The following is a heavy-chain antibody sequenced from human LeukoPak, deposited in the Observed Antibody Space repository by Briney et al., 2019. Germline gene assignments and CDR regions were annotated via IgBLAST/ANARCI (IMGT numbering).Heavy chain of an antibody. D-gene: IGHD3-9*01. J-gene: IGHJ6*02. CDR2: ISAYNGNT. V-gene: IGHV1-18*01. CDR1: GYTFTSYG. CDR3: ARDSYYDILTGYYPPLYYYGMDA. Sequence: ASVKVSCKASGYTFTSYGISWVRQAPGQGLEWMGWISAYNGNTNYAQKLQGRVTMTTDTSTSTAYMELRSLRSDDTAVYYCARDSYYDILTGYYPPLYYYGMDAWGQGTTVTVSS.